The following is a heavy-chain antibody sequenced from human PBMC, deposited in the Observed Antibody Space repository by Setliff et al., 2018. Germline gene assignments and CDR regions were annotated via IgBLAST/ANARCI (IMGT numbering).Heavy chain of an antibody. CDR2: ISVYNGKT. Sequence: ASVKVSCKASGYTLSNSILSWVRQAPGQGLEWVGWISVYNGKTYFAQKFQDRVTLTTHTSTDMGYLELRDLRSDDTAVYYCLRLVRYCTKIACQATSGDEVWGLGTLVTVSS. D-gene: IGHD2-8*01. J-gene: IGHJ4*02. V-gene: IGHV1-18*01. CDR3: LRLVRYCTKIACQATSGDEV. CDR1: GYTLSNSI.